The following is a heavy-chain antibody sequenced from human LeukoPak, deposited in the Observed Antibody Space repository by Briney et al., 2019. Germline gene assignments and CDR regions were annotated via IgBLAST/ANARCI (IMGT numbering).Heavy chain of an antibody. J-gene: IGHJ4*02. D-gene: IGHD2-8*02. CDR2: IHYSGST. Sequence: SETLSLTCTVSGGSIISYYWSWIRKPPGKGLEWIGYIHYSGSTKYNPSLKSRVTISVDTSKNQFSLKLGSVTAADTAVYYCARALGTGLVDYWGQGTLVTVSS. CDR1: GGSIISYY. CDR3: ARALGTGLVDY. V-gene: IGHV4-59*01.